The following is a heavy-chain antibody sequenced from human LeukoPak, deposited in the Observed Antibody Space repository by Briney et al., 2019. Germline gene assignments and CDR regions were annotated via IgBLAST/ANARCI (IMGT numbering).Heavy chain of an antibody. Sequence: SETLSLTCAVYGGSFSGYYCSWIRQPPGKGLEWIGEINHSGSTNYNPSLKSRVTISVDTSKNQFSLKLSSVTAADTAVYYCARAGYVSRPGGHYYYMDVWGKGTTVTVSS. J-gene: IGHJ6*03. CDR2: INHSGST. CDR3: ARAGYVSRPGGHYYYMDV. D-gene: IGHD3-10*02. CDR1: GGSFSGYY. V-gene: IGHV4-34*01.